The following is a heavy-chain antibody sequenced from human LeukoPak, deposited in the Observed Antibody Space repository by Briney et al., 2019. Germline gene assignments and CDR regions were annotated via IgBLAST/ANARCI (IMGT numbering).Heavy chain of an antibody. D-gene: IGHD5-24*01. CDR2: VYYSGST. J-gene: IGHJ4*02. CDR1: GGSISSSSYY. Sequence: PSETLSLTCTVSGGSISSSSYYWGWIRQPPGKGLEWIGSVYYSGSTNYNPALKSRVTISVDTSKSQFSLKLSSVTAADTAIYYCARSSYYDRDGYQFDYWGQGTLVTVSS. V-gene: IGHV4-39*07. CDR3: ARSSYYDRDGYQFDY.